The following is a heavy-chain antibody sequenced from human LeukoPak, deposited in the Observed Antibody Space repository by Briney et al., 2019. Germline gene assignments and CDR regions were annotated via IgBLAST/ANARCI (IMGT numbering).Heavy chain of an antibody. CDR2: MNPRTGNT. J-gene: IGHJ5*02. V-gene: IGHV1-8*01. CDR1: GYTLHSYD. Sequence: ASLKVSYKASGYTLHSYDINWVRRAPGQGLEWMGWMNPRTGNTGYAPRFLGRVTMTRDTSTSTAYLHLSSLTSADTAVYYCARGRFDPWGQGTQVIVSS. CDR3: ARGRFDP.